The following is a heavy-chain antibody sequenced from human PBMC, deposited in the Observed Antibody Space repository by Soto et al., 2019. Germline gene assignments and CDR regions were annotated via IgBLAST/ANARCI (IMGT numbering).Heavy chain of an antibody. V-gene: IGHV3-11*06. CDR1: GFTFSDYY. D-gene: IGHD6-19*01. CDR3: ARVFESGPRYSSGWYEWDFDY. CDR2: ISSSSSYT. Sequence: GGSLRLSCAASGFTFSDYYMSWIRQAPGKGLEWVSYISSSSSYTNYADSVKGRFTISRDNAKNSLYLQMNSLRAEDTAVYYCARVFESGPRYSSGWYEWDFDYWGQGTLVTVS. J-gene: IGHJ4*02.